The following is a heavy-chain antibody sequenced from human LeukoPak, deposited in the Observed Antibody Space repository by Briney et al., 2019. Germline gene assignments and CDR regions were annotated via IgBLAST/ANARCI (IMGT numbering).Heavy chain of an antibody. CDR2: IYHSGST. J-gene: IGHJ4*02. V-gene: IGHV4-30-2*01. CDR3: ARGSVPAFLDY. D-gene: IGHD2-21*01. CDR1: GGSISSGGYS. Sequence: SETLSLTCAVSGGSISSGGYSWSWIRQPPGKGLEWIGYIYHSGSTYYNPSLKSRVTISVDRFKNQFSLKLSSVTAADTAVYYCARGSVPAFLDYWGQGTLVTVSS.